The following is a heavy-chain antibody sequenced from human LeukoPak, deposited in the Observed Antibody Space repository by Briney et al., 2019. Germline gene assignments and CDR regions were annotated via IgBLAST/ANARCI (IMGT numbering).Heavy chain of an antibody. Sequence: SETLSLTCTVSGGSVSSGSFYWSWIRQPPGKRLEWIGYIYYSGSTNYNPSLKSRVTISVDTSKNQFSLKVTSVTAADTAVYYCARETAASDAFDIWGQGTMVTVSS. V-gene: IGHV4-61*01. CDR2: IYYSGST. CDR1: GGSVSSGSFY. D-gene: IGHD2-21*02. CDR3: ARETAASDAFDI. J-gene: IGHJ3*02.